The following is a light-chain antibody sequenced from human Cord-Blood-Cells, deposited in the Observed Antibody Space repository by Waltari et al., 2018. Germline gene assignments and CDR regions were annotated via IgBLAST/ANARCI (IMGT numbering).Light chain of an antibody. CDR3: GTWDSSLSADWV. V-gene: IGLV1-51*02. J-gene: IGLJ3*02. CDR2: ENN. Sequence: QSVLTQPPSVSAAPGQKVTISCSGSSSNIGNNYVSWYQQLPGTAPKLLIYENNKQPSGVPDRFSGSKSGTSATLGITGLQTGDEADYYCGTWDSSLSADWVFGGGTKLTVL. CDR1: SSNIGNNY.